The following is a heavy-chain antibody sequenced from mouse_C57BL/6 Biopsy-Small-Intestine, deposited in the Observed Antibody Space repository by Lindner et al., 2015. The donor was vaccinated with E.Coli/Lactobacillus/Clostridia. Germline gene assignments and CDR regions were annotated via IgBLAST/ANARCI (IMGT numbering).Heavy chain of an antibody. V-gene: IGHV1-81*01. CDR3: ARSRQLGLRGWFAY. D-gene: IGHD3-2*01. CDR1: GYTFTSYG. Sequence: VQLQESGAELARPGASVKLSCKASGYTFTSYGISWVKQRTGQGLEWIGEIYPRSGNTYYNEKFKGKATLTADKSSSTAYMQLSSLTSEDSAVYFCARSRQLGLRGWFAYWGQGTLVTVSA. J-gene: IGHJ3*01. CDR2: IYPRSGNT.